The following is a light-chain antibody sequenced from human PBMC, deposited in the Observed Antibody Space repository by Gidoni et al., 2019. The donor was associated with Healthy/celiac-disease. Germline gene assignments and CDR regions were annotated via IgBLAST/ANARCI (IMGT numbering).Light chain of an antibody. CDR2: GAS. Sequence: DIVVTQSPGTLSSSPGERATLSCRASQSVSSSYVAWYQQKPGQAPRLLIYGASSRATGIPDRFSSSWSGTYFTLTISRLAPEYCAVYYCQQYGSSPWTFGQGTKVEIK. V-gene: IGKV3-20*01. CDR3: QQYGSSPWT. J-gene: IGKJ1*01. CDR1: QSVSSSY.